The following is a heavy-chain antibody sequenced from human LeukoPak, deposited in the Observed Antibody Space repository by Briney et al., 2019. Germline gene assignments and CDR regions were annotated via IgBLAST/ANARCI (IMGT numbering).Heavy chain of an antibody. V-gene: IGHV3-21*01. J-gene: IGHJ4*02. CDR2: ISSSSSYI. D-gene: IGHD5-18*01. Sequence: KTGGSLRLSCAASGFTFSSYSMNWVRQAPGKGLEWVSSISSSSSYIYYADSVKGRFTISRDNAKSSLYLQMNSLRAEDTAVYYCARGGYSYGYSDYWGQGTLVTVSS. CDR3: ARGGYSYGYSDY. CDR1: GFTFSSYS.